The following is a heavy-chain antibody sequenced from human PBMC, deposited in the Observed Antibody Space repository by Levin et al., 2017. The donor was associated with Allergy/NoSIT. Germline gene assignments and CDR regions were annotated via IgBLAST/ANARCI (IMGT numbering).Heavy chain of an antibody. J-gene: IGHJ4*02. CDR3: TKGHYSGVYQ. CDR1: GFSVSTHY. V-gene: IGHV3-53*01. D-gene: IGHD2-2*01. Sequence: LSLTCAASGFSVSTHYMTWVRQGPGKGLECVSVIYSDGSTYYADSVRGRFTFSRDNSKNTLSLQMNSLRDDDTAVYYCTKGHYSGVYQWGQGTLVTVSS. CDR2: IYSDGST.